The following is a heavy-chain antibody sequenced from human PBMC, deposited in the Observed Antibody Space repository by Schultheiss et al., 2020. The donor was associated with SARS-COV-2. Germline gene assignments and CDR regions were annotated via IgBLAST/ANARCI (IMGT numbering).Heavy chain of an antibody. CDR1: GGSISSYY. Sequence: SETLSLTCTVSGGSISSYYWSWIRQPPGKGLEWIGEINHSGSTNYNPSLKSRVTISVDTSKNQFSLKLSSVTAADTAVYYCARGRVLLWGQGTLVTVSS. J-gene: IGHJ4*02. CDR2: INHSGST. D-gene: IGHD2/OR15-2a*01. V-gene: IGHV4-34*01. CDR3: ARGRVLL.